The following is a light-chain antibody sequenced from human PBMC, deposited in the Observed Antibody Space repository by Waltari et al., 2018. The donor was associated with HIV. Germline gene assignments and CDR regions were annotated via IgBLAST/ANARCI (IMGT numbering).Light chain of an antibody. CDR3: AAWDDSLREV. Sequence: QSVLTQPPSASGTPGHSVTISCSGSSSNIGSNFVYWYQQLPGAAPKLLIYRNNQRPSGVPDRFAGSKSGTSASLAMSGLRSEDEADYYCAAWDDSLREVFGGGTKLTVL. V-gene: IGLV1-47*01. J-gene: IGLJ3*02. CDR1: SSNIGSNF. CDR2: RNN.